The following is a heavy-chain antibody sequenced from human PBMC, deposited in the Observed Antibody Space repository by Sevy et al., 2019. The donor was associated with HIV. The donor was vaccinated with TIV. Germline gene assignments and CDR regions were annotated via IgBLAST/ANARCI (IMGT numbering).Heavy chain of an antibody. CDR3: ARRFYDSTGYPQYFFDH. CDR1: GYRFTSYW. D-gene: IGHD3-22*01. CDR2: IYPDDSDV. J-gene: IGHJ4*02. V-gene: IGHV5-51*01. Sequence: GESLKISCRGSGYRFTSYWIAWVRQVPGKGLEWMGIIYPDDSDVRYSPSLQGQVTISVDKSIRTAYLQWRSLEASDTAMYFCARRFYDSTGYPQYFFDHWGQGTLVTVSS.